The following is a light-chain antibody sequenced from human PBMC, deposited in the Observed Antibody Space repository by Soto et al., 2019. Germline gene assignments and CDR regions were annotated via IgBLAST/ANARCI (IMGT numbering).Light chain of an antibody. CDR2: GSS. V-gene: IGLV1-40*01. CDR1: SSNIGAGYD. Sequence: QLVLTQPPSVSGAPGQRVTISCTGSSSNIGAGYDVHWYQQLPGTAPKLLIFGSSNRPSGVPDRFSGSKSRTSASLAITGLQAEDEADYYCQSYDNNLLVFGGGTKVTVL. J-gene: IGLJ2*01. CDR3: QSYDNNLLV.